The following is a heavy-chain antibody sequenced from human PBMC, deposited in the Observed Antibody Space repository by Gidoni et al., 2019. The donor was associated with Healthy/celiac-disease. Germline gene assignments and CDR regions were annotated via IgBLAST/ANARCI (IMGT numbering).Heavy chain of an antibody. J-gene: IGHJ6*03. CDR3: ARAPDAPYYYYMDV. Sequence: VQLVESWGGLVQPGGSLRLSCAASGFTFSRYSMNWVRQARGKGLEWVSYISSSSSTIYYADSVKGRFTISRDNAKNSLYLKMNSMRDEDTAVYYCARAPDAPYYYYMDVWGKGTTVTVSS. V-gene: IGHV3-48*02. CDR2: ISSSSSTI. CDR1: GFTFSRYS.